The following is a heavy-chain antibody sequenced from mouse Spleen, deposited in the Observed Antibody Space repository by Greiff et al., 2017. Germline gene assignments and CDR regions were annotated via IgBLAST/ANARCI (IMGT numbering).Heavy chain of an antibody. D-gene: IGHD1-1*01. CDR3: ARETTVVAYWYFDV. J-gene: IGHJ1*01. Sequence: EVKLMESEGGLVQPGSSMKLSCTASGFTFSDYYMAWVRQVPEKGLEWVANINYDGSSTYYLDSLKSRFIISRDNAKNILYLQMSSLKSEDTATYYCARETTVVAYWYFDVWGAGTTVTVSS. CDR1: GFTFSDYY. V-gene: IGHV5-16*01. CDR2: INYDGSST.